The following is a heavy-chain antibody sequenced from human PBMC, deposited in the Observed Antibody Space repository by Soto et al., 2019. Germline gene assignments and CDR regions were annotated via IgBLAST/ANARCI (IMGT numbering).Heavy chain of an antibody. CDR2: ISSSSSYI. V-gene: IGHV3-21*01. CDR3: ARDRGDYDFWSGYSPPNGMDV. Sequence: GGSLRLSCAASGFTFSSYSMNWVRQAPGKGLEWVSSISSSSSYIYYADSVKGRFTISRDNAKNSLYLQMNSLRAEDTAVYYCARDRGDYDFWSGYSPPNGMDVWGQGTTVTVSS. D-gene: IGHD3-3*01. J-gene: IGHJ6*02. CDR1: GFTFSSYS.